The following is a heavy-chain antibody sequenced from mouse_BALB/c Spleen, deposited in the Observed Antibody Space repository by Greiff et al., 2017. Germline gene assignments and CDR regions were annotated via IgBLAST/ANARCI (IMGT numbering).Heavy chain of an antibody. CDR3: ARGITTGAWFAY. Sequence: QVHVKQSGAELVRPGSSVKISCKASGYAFSSYWMNWVKQRPGQGLEWIGQIYPGDGDTNYNGKFKGKATLTADKSSSTAYMQLSSLTSEDSAVYFCARGITTGAWFAYWGQGTLVTVSA. CDR1: GYAFSSYW. CDR2: IYPGDGDT. J-gene: IGHJ3*01. D-gene: IGHD2-4*01. V-gene: IGHV1-80*01.